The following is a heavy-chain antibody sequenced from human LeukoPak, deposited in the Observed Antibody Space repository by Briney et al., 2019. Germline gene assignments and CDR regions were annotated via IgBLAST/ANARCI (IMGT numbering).Heavy chain of an antibody. V-gene: IGHV3-23*01. D-gene: IGHD5-12*01. CDR1: GFTFSSYA. CDR3: ARDPSRYDDEFNDAFDI. Sequence: GGSLRLSCAASGFTFSSYAMSWVRQAPGKGLEWVSAISGSGGSTYYADSVKGRFTISRDNSKNTLYLQMNSLRAEDTAVYYCARDPSRYDDEFNDAFDIWGQGTMVTVSS. J-gene: IGHJ3*02. CDR2: ISGSGGST.